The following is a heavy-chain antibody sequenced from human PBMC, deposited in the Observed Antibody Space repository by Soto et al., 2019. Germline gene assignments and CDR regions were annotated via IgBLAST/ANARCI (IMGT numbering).Heavy chain of an antibody. D-gene: IGHD1-26*01. CDR2: ISGSGGST. CDR3: AKVYREWELREFYFDY. Sequence: GGSLRLSCAASELTFSSYAMSLVRPAPGKGLEWVSAISGSGGSTYYADSVKGRFTISRDNSKNTLYLQMNSLRAEDTAVYYCAKVYREWELREFYFDYWGQGTLVTVSS. V-gene: IGHV3-23*01. J-gene: IGHJ4*02. CDR1: ELTFSSYA.